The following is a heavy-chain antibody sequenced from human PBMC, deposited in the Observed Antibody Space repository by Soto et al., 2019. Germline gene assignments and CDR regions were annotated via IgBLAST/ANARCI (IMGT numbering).Heavy chain of an antibody. CDR2: ISWNSGSI. D-gene: IGHD3-10*01. CDR1: GFTFDDYA. J-gene: IGHJ4*02. V-gene: IGHV3-9*01. Sequence: PGGSLRLSCAASGFTFDDYAMHWVRQAPGKGLEWVSGISWNSGSIGYADSVKGRFTISRDNAKNSLYLQMNSLRAEDTALYYCAKGRLHYGSGSYYLDYWGQGTLVTVSS. CDR3: AKGRLHYGSGSYYLDY.